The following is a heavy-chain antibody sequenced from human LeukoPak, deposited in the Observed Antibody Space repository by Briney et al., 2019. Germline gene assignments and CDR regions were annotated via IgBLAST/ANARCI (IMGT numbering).Heavy chain of an antibody. Sequence: SETLSLTCTVSGGSISSSSHYWGWIRQPPGKGLEWIGSIYYSGSTYYNPSLKSRVTISVDTSKNQFSLKLSSVTAADTAVYYCARDPHYDFWSGYPNWFDPWGQGTLVTVSS. D-gene: IGHD3-3*01. CDR3: ARDPHYDFWSGYPNWFDP. CDR2: IYYSGST. V-gene: IGHV4-39*07. J-gene: IGHJ5*02. CDR1: GGSISSSSHY.